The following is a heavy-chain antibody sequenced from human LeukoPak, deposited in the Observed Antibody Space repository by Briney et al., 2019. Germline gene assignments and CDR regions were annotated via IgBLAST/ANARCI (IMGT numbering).Heavy chain of an antibody. D-gene: IGHD5-18*01. CDR3: ARRSRIQLWSPLDY. V-gene: IGHV4-59*08. J-gene: IGHJ4*02. CDR1: GGSISNYY. CDR2: IYYSGST. Sequence: PSETLSLTRTVSGGSISNYYWSWIPQPPGKGLKGIGYIYYSGSTNYNPSLKSRVTISVDTSKNQFSLKLSSVTAADTAVYYCARRSRIQLWSPLDYWGQGTLVAVSS.